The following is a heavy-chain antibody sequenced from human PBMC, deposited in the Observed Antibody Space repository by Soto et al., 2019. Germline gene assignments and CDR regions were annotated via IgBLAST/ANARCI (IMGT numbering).Heavy chain of an antibody. V-gene: IGHV4-34*01. Sequence: WETLSLTCAVYGGSFSGYYWSWIRQPPGKGLEWNGEINHSGSTNYNPSLKSRVTISVDTSKNQFSLKLSSVTAADTAVYYCARGLEGHWNWGLYYYYYGMDVWGQGTTVTVSS. CDR3: ARGLEGHWNWGLYYYYYGMDV. J-gene: IGHJ6*02. CDR1: GGSFSGYY. CDR2: INHSGST. D-gene: IGHD1-7*01.